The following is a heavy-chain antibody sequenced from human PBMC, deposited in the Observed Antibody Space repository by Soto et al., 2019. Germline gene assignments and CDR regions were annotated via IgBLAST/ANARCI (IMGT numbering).Heavy chain of an antibody. CDR1: GISVSTSDYY. D-gene: IGHD2-15*01. J-gene: IGHJ4*02. CDR2: IYYSGST. CDR3: AGFVVPASRNSDFDY. V-gene: IGHV4-39*01. Sequence: PSETLSLNCTVSGISVSTSDYYWGWVRQPPGKGLDWIGNIYYSGSTFYNPSLRSRVTLSVDTSKNQFSLRLNSVTAADTAVYFCAGFVVPASRNSDFDYWGQGTLVTVSS.